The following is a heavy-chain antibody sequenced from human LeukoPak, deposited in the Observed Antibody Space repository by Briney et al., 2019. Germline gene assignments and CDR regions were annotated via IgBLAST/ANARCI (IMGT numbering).Heavy chain of an antibody. CDR2: ISYDGSNK. CDR1: GFTFSSHA. J-gene: IGHJ4*02. D-gene: IGHD6-13*01. Sequence: PGRSLRLSCAASGFTFSSHAMHWVRQAPGKGLEWVAVISYDGSNKYYADSVKGRFTISRDNSKNTLYLQMNSLRAEDTAVYYCARLAAAGPIFDYWGQGTLVTVSS. CDR3: ARLAAAGPIFDY. V-gene: IGHV3-30*01.